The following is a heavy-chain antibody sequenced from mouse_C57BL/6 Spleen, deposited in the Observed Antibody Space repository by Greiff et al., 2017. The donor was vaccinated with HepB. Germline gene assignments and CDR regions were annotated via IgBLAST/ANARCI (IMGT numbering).Heavy chain of an antibody. D-gene: IGHD2-3*01. J-gene: IGHJ2*01. V-gene: IGHV1-19*01. CDR1: GYTFTDYY. CDR2: INPYNGGT. CDR3: AREDGYYDYFDY. Sequence: VQLQQSGPVLVKPGASVKMSCKASGYTFTDYYMNWVKQSHGKSLEWIGVINPYNGGTSYNQKFKGKATLTVDKSSSTAYMELNSLTSEDSAVYYCAREDGYYDYFDYWGQGTTLTVSS.